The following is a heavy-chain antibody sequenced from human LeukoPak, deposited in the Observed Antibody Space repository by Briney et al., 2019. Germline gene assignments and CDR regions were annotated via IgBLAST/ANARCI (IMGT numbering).Heavy chain of an antibody. V-gene: IGHV3-30*18. CDR1: GFTFSSYG. CDR3: AEGYSYNLDY. J-gene: IGHJ4*02. D-gene: IGHD2-15*01. Sequence: GGSLRLSCAASGFTFSSYGMHWVRQAPGKGLEWVAVISYDGGNKYYADSVKGRFTISRDNSKNTLYLQMNSLRAEDTAVYYCAEGYSYNLDYWGQGTLVTVSS. CDR2: ISYDGGNK.